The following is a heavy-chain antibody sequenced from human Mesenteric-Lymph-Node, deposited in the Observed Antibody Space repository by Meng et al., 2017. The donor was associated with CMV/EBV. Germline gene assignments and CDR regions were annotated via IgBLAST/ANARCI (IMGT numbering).Heavy chain of an antibody. V-gene: IGHV3-7*01. CDR3: ARGDDLNYDFWSGYYRYYYYYGMDV. D-gene: IGHD3-3*01. Sequence: GESLKISCAASGFTFSSYWMSWVRQAPGKGLEWVANIKQDGSEKYYVDSVKGRFTISRDNAKNSLYLQMNSLRAEDTAVYYCARGDDLNYDFWSGYYRYYYYYGMDVWGQGTTVTVSS. CDR2: IKQDGSEK. J-gene: IGHJ6*02. CDR1: GFTFSSYW.